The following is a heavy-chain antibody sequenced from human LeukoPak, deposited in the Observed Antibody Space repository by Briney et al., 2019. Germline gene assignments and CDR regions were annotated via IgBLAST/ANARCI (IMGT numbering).Heavy chain of an antibody. Sequence: PGGSLRLSCXASGFTFSSYDMHWVRHATGKGLEWVSAIGTAGDTYYPGSVKGPFTISRENAKNSLYLQMNSLRAGDTAVYYCARATHYCSGGSCFDAFDIWGQGTMVTVSS. CDR1: GFTFSSYD. J-gene: IGHJ3*02. CDR3: ARATHYCSGGSCFDAFDI. CDR2: IGTAGDT. D-gene: IGHD2-15*01. V-gene: IGHV3-13*01.